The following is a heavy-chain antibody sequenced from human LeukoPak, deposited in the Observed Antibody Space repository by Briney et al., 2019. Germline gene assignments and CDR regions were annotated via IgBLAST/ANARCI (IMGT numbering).Heavy chain of an antibody. D-gene: IGHD6-13*01. CDR2: INHSGST. CDR3: ARLYSSSWYSGYYYGMDV. J-gene: IGHJ6*02. CDR1: GGSFSGYY. V-gene: IGHV4-34*01. Sequence: SETLSLTCAVYGGSFSGYYWSWIRQPPGKGLEWIGEINHSGSTNYNPSLKSRVTISVDTSKNQFSLKLSSVTAADTAVYYCARLYSSSWYSGYYYGMDVWGQGTTVTVSS.